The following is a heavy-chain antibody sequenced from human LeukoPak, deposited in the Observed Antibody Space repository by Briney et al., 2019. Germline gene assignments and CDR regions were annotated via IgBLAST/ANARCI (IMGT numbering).Heavy chain of an antibody. J-gene: IGHJ4*02. D-gene: IGHD2-2*01. CDR1: GGSISSGSYY. Sequence: SQTLSLTCTVSGGSISSGSYYWSWSREPAGKGLEWSGRIYTSGSTNYNPSLKSRVTISVDTSKNQFSLKLSSVTAADTAVYYCAREGCSSTSCYMDYWGQGTLVTVSS. CDR2: IYTSGST. CDR3: AREGCSSTSCYMDY. V-gene: IGHV4-61*02.